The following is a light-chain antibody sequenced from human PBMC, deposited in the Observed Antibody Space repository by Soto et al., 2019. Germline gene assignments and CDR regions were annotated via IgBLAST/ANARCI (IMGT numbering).Light chain of an antibody. CDR1: SSDVGGYNS. J-gene: IGLJ1*01. Sequence: QSVLTQPRSVSGSPGQSVTISCTGTSSDVGGYNSVSWYQQHPGKAPKLMIYDVSERPSGVPDRFSGSKSANTASLTISGLQAEDEADYYCCSYAGSYTYVFGTGTKVTVL. CDR2: DVS. CDR3: CSYAGSYTYV. V-gene: IGLV2-11*01.